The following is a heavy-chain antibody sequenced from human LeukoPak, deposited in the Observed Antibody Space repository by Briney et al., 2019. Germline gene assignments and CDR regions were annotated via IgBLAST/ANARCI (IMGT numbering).Heavy chain of an antibody. CDR3: ARHANVGYPRNSFDY. CDR2: IYYSGST. Sequence: PSETLSLTCTVSGGSISSSSYYWGWIRQPPGKGLEWIGSIYYSGSTYYSPSLKSRVTISVDTSKNQFSLKLSSVTAADTAVYYCARHANVGYPRNSFDYWGQGTLVTVSS. J-gene: IGHJ4*02. CDR1: GGSISSSSYY. V-gene: IGHV4-39*01. D-gene: IGHD1/OR15-1a*01.